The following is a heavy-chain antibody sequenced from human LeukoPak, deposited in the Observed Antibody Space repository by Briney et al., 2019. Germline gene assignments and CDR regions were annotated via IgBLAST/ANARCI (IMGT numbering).Heavy chain of an antibody. CDR3: ARDGYDFWSGYPTTVDF. CDR1: GFTFSTYA. V-gene: IGHV3-48*01. J-gene: IGHJ4*02. D-gene: IGHD3-3*01. Sequence: GGSLKLSCAASGFTFSTYAMNWVRQAPGKGLEWVSYISSSSNTIYYADSVQGRFTISRDNANNSLYLQMNSLRAEDTAVYYCARDGYDFWSGYPTTVDFWGQGTLVTVSS. CDR2: ISSSSNTI.